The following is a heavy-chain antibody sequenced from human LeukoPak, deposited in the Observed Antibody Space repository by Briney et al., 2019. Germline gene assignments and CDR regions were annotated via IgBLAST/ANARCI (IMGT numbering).Heavy chain of an antibody. J-gene: IGHJ4*02. Sequence: SQTLSLTCAISGDSVSRNTAGWNWIRQSPSRGLEWLGRTYYRSKWYRDFAPSVRNRITINPDTSKNQFSLKLSSVTAADTAVYYCARDWDGSSGWKTCYYFDYWGQGTLVTVSS. CDR3: ARDWDGSSGWKTCYYFDY. CDR2: TYYRSKWYR. V-gene: IGHV6-1*01. CDR1: GDSVSRNTAG. D-gene: IGHD6-19*01.